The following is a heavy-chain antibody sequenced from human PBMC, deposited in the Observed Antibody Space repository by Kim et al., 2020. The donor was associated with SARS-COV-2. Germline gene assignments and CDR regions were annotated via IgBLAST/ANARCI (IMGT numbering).Heavy chain of an antibody. CDR3: AKDLGSCSSSSCNPPYGMDV. D-gene: IGHD2-2*01. V-gene: IGHV3-23*01. Sequence: GGSLRLSCAASGFPFSSYAMNWVRQAPGKGLEWVSAISDGGGSTYYADSVKGRFTISRDNSKNTLYVQMNSLRAEDTAVYYCAKDLGSCSSSSCNPPYGMDVWGQGTTVTVSS. CDR2: ISDGGGST. J-gene: IGHJ6*02. CDR1: GFPFSSYA.